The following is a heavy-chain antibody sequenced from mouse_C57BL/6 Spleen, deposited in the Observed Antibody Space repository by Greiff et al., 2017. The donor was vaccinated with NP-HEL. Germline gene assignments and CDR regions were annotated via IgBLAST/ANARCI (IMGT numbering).Heavy chain of an antibody. D-gene: IGHD2-4*01. J-gene: IGHJ3*01. CDR2: ISGGGGNT. V-gene: IGHV5-9*01. CDR3: ARQYDYDEGAWFAY. Sequence: EVQGVESGGGLVKPGGSLKLSCAASGFTFSSYTMSWVRQTPEKRLEWVATISGGGGNTYYPDSVKGRFTISRDTAKNTLYLQMSSLRSEDTALYYCARQYDYDEGAWFAYWGQGTLVTVSA. CDR1: GFTFSSYT.